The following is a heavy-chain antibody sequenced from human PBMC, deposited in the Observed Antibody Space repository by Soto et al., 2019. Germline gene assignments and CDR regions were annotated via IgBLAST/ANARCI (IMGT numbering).Heavy chain of an antibody. Sequence: SVSNAWMNRVRQASGKGLEWVGRIKSKTDGGTTDYAAPVKGRFTISRDDSKNTLYLQMNSLKTEDTAVYYCSPDIVSSFDIWGQGTMVTVSS. D-gene: IGHD2-15*01. J-gene: IGHJ3*02. CDR2: IKSKTDGGTT. CDR1: SVSNAW. CDR3: SPDIVSSFDI. V-gene: IGHV3-15*07.